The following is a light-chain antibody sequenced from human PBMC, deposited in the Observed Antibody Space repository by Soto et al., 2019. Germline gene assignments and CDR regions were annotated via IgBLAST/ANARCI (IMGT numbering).Light chain of an antibody. CDR3: QQRNSYPRT. CDR1: QSIVTY. V-gene: IGKV1-9*01. CDR2: AAS. J-gene: IGKJ2*01. Sequence: DIQMTQSPSSLSASVGDRVTITCRASQSIVTYLNWYLQKPGKAPNLLISAASTLQSGVPSRFSGSGSETEFTLTITSLQPEDSATYYCQQRNSYPRTFGQGTKVDIK.